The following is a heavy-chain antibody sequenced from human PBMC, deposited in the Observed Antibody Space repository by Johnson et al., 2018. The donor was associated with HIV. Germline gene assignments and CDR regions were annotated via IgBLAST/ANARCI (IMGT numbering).Heavy chain of an antibody. J-gene: IGHJ3*02. D-gene: IGHD3-22*01. V-gene: IGHV3-11*04. CDR1: GFTFSDYY. CDR3: ESDDSIGCDAFDM. CDR2: ISSSGSTI. Sequence: QVQLVESGGGLVKPGGSLRLSCAASGFTFSDYYMSWIRQAPGKGLEWVSYISSSGSTIYYADSVKGRFTISRDNAKNSLYLQMNSLRAEDTDVYYCESDDSIGCDAFDMWGQGTMVTVSS.